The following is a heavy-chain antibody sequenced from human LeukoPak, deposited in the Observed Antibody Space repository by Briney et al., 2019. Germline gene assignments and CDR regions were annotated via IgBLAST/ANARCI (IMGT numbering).Heavy chain of an antibody. Sequence: GGSLRLSCAASGFTFSSYAMHWVRQAPGKGLEWVAVISYDGSNKYYADSVKGRFTISRDNSKNTLYLQMNSLRAEDTAVYYCARDSAVGATAYYFDYWAREPWSPSPQ. V-gene: IGHV3-30*04. CDR1: GFTFSSYA. J-gene: IGHJ4*02. CDR3: ARDSAVGATAYYFDY. CDR2: ISYDGSNK. D-gene: IGHD1-26*01.